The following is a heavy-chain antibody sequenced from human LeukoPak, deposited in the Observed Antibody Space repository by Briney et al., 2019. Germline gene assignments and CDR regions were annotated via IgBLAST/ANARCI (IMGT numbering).Heavy chain of an antibody. Sequence: GGSLRLSSAASGFTFSSYGMSWVRQASGKGLEWVSAISGSGGSTYYADSVKGRFTISRDNSKNTLYLQMNSLRAEDSALYYCTRDMQGSRLYLVGSQNDWGQGTLVTVSS. CDR1: GFTFSSYG. CDR2: ISGSGGST. V-gene: IGHV3-23*01. CDR3: TRDMQGSRLYLVGSQND. J-gene: IGHJ4*02. D-gene: IGHD1-26*01.